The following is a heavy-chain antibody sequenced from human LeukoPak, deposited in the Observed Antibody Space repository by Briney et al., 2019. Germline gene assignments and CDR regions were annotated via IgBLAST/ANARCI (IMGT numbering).Heavy chain of an antibody. Sequence: PGGSLRLSCAASGFTFSSYGMHWVRQAPGKGLEWVAFIRYDGSNKYYADSVKGRFTISRDNSKNTLYLQMNSLRAEDTAVYYCAKDQMELRYFDWLPYYFGYWGQGTLVTVSS. CDR1: GFTFSSYG. CDR3: AKDQMELRYFDWLPYYFGY. D-gene: IGHD3-9*01. CDR2: IRYDGSNK. V-gene: IGHV3-30*02. J-gene: IGHJ4*02.